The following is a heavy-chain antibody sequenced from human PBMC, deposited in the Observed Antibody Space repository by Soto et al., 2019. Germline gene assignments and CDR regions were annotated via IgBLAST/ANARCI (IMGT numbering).Heavy chain of an antibody. CDR2: IGDSGGTT. CDR1: GFTFSSYA. D-gene: IGHD6-19*01. CDR3: AKHFDSGCPDY. Sequence: GGSLRLSCAASGFTFSSYALSWVRQAPGKGLEWVSIIGDSGGTTFYADSVKGQCTISRDNTKNTLYQKKNNLRAEDTAVYYCAKHFDSGCPDYWGQGT. V-gene: IGHV3-23*01. J-gene: IGHJ4*02.